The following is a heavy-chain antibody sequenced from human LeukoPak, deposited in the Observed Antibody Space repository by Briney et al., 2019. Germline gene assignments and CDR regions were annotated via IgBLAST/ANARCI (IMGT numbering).Heavy chain of an antibody. CDR1: GFTFSSYS. D-gene: IGHD3-10*01. J-gene: IGHJ4*02. Sequence: PGGSLRLSCAASGFTFSSYSMNWVRQAPGKGLEWVSSISSSSSYIYYADSVKGRFTISRDNAKNSLYLQMNSLRAEDTALYYCASSWGGSYYLGFDYWGQGTLVTVPS. CDR3: ASSWGGSYYLGFDY. CDR2: ISSSSSYI. V-gene: IGHV3-21*04.